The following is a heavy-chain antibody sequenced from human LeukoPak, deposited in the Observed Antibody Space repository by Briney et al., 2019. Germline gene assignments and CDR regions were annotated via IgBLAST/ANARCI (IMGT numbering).Heavy chain of an antibody. Sequence: PGGSLRLPCAASGFTFSGSPMYWVRQASGKGLEWVGRIGSKGNNYATVYAASVKGRFTISRDDSKDTAYLQMNSLKTEDTAMYYCSTGTVVLPMWSQGTLVTVSS. V-gene: IGHV3-73*01. CDR2: IGSKGNNYAT. CDR3: STGTVVLPM. D-gene: IGHD1/OR15-1a*01. CDR1: GFTFSGSP. J-gene: IGHJ4*02.